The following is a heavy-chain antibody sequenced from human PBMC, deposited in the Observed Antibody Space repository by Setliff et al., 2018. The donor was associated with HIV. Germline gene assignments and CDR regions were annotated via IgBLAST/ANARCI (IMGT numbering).Heavy chain of an antibody. CDR2: IDHSGST. D-gene: IGHD3-10*01. CDR3: ARGLNYYGSGSYLPLGY. J-gene: IGHJ4*02. V-gene: IGHV4-34*01. Sequence: SETLSLTCAVYGGSFNDYYWTWIRQPPGKGLEWIGEIDHSGSTKYHASLKSRVPISIDTSKNQISLKLSSVTAADTAVYYCARGLNYYGSGSYLPLGYWGQGTLVTVSS. CDR1: GGSFNDYY.